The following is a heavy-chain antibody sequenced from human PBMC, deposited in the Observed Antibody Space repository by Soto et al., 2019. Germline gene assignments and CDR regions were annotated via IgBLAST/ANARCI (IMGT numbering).Heavy chain of an antibody. CDR1: GFTFSSYP. D-gene: IGHD1-26*01. Sequence: QVHLVESGGGVVQPGTSLRLSCAASGFTFSSYPMHWVRQAPGKGPEWVAVISYDGRSENYADSVRGRFTISRDNFMNTLHLQMNSLRPEDTAVYYSAKDAGGSFYDGVDYWGQGTLVTVSS. CDR3: AKDAGGSFYDGVDY. V-gene: IGHV3-30*18. J-gene: IGHJ4*02. CDR2: ISYDGRSE.